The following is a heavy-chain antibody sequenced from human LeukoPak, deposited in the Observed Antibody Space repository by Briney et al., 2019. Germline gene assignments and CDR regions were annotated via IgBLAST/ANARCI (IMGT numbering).Heavy chain of an antibody. J-gene: IGHJ4*02. CDR1: GFTFDDYA. CDR3: AKDPLRYGSGSYYFDY. D-gene: IGHD3-10*01. Sequence: GGSLRLSCAASGFTFDDYAMHWVRQAPGKGLEWVSGISWNSGSIGYADSVKGRFTISRDNAKNSLYLQMNSLRAEDTALYYCAKDPLRYGSGSYYFDYWGQGTLVTVSS. V-gene: IGHV3-9*01. CDR2: ISWNSGSI.